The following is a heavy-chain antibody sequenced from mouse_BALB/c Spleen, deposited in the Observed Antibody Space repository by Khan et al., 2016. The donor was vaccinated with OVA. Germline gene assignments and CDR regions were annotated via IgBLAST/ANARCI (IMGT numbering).Heavy chain of an antibody. Sequence: QVQLQQSGAELVRPGTSVKMSCKAVGYTFTNYWIGWVKQRPGHGLEWIGDIYPGDDYTKYNEKFKDKGTLTADTSSSTAYIHLSSLTSEDSAIYYCGRGGYDGFAYWGQGTLVTVSA. D-gene: IGHD2-2*01. CDR2: IYPGDDYT. V-gene: IGHV1-63*02. CDR1: GYTFTNYW. J-gene: IGHJ3*01. CDR3: GRGGYDGFAY.